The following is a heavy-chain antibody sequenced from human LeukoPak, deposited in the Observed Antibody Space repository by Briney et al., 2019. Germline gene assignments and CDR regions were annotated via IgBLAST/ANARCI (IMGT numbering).Heavy chain of an antibody. CDR3: ARDRREYSSSCFDY. CDR2: ISSSSSYI. CDR1: GFTFSSYS. J-gene: IGHJ4*02. D-gene: IGHD6-6*01. V-gene: IGHV3-21*01. Sequence: GGSLRLSCAASGFTFSSYSMNWVRQAPGKGLEWVSSISSSSSYIYYADSVKGRFTISRDNAKNSLYLQMNSLRAEDTAVYYRARDRREYSSSCFDYWGQGTLVTVSS.